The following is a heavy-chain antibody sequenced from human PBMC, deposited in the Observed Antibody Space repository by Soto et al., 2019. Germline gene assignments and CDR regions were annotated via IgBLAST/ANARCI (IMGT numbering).Heavy chain of an antibody. CDR2: MSYDGSKK. J-gene: IGHJ4*02. V-gene: IGHV3-30*18. D-gene: IGHD4-17*01. CDR3: AKEDNDYADYYFDY. CDR1: GFTFSSYG. Sequence: QVPLVESGGGVVQPGRSLRLSCAASGFTFSSYGMHWVRQAPGKGLEWVAVMSYDGSKKYYADSVKGRFTISRDNSKNTLYLQMNSLRAEDTAVYYCAKEDNDYADYYFDYWGQGTLVTVSS.